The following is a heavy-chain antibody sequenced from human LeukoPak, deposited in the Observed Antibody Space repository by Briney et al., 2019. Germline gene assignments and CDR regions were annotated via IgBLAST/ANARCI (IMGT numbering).Heavy chain of an antibody. CDR2: IKQDGSEK. J-gene: IGHJ4*02. V-gene: IGHV3-7*01. D-gene: IGHD3-10*01. CDR1: GFTFSDFW. CDR3: ARRGWFGELFPANY. Sequence: GGSLRLSCAASGFTFSDFWMTWARQAPGKGLEWVANIKQDGSEKYYVDSVRGRFTISRDNAKNSLYLQMNSLRVEDTAVYYCARRGWFGELFPANYWGQGTLVTVSS.